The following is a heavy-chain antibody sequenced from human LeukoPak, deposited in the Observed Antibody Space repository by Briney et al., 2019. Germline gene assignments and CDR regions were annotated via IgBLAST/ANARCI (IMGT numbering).Heavy chain of an antibody. CDR2: IYTSGST. CDR3: ARGFSVTWLLDY. Sequence: SETLSLTCTVSGGSISSGSYYWSWIRQPAGKGLEWIGRIYTSGSTNYNPSLKSRVTISVDTSKNQFSLKLSSVTAADTAVYYCARGFSVTWLLDYWGQGTLVTVSS. J-gene: IGHJ4*02. D-gene: IGHD3-22*01. V-gene: IGHV4-61*02. CDR1: GGSISSGSYY.